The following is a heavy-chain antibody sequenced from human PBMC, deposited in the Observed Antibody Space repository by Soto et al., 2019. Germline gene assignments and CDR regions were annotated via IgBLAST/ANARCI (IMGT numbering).Heavy chain of an antibody. CDR2: IYYDGSNK. CDR1: GFTFSSYG. CDR3: ARDSKDDSSGYYAGFDY. J-gene: IGHJ4*02. V-gene: IGHV3-33*01. D-gene: IGHD3-22*01. Sequence: QVQLVESGGGLVQPGRSLRLSCAVSGFTFSSYGWNWVRQAPGKGLGWVAAIYYDGSNKYYADSVRGRFTISRDNFKNTLYLHMNSLRAEDTAVYYCARDSKDDSSGYYAGFDYWGQGTLVTVSS.